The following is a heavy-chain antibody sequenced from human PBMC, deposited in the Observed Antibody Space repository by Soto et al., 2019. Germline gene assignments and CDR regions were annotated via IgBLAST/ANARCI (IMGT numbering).Heavy chain of an antibody. CDR1: GYTFTSYD. D-gene: IGHD3-16*02. V-gene: IGHV1-8*01. CDR2: MNPNSGNT. CDR3: ASRLVPGMITFGGVIVTWFDP. Sequence: QVQLVQSGAEVKKPGASVKVSCKASGYTFTSYDINWVRQATGQGLEWMGWMNPNSGNTGYAQKLQGRVTMTRNSSISTAYMELSSLRSENTAVYYCASRLVPGMITFGGVIVTWFDPWGQGTLVTVSS. J-gene: IGHJ5*02.